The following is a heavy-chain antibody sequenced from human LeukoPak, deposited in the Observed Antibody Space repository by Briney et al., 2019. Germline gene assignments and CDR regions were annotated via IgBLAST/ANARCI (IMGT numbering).Heavy chain of an antibody. D-gene: IGHD3-22*01. J-gene: IGHJ4*02. Sequence: GASVKVSCKASGYTFTSYGISWVRQAPGQGLEWMGWINPNSGGTNYAQKFQGRVTMTRDTSISTAYMELSRLRSDDTAVYYCARVRYYYDSSGYLGYFDYWGQGTLVTVSS. CDR1: GYTFTSYG. CDR3: ARVRYYYDSSGYLGYFDY. V-gene: IGHV1-2*02. CDR2: INPNSGGT.